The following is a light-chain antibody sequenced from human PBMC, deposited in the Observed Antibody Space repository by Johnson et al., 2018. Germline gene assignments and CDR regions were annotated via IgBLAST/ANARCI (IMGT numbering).Light chain of an antibody. CDR1: SSNIGNNY. V-gene: IGLV1-51*02. CDR2: ENN. J-gene: IGLJ1*01. CDR3: GTWDGSLRAGNV. Sequence: QSVLTQPPSVSAAPGQKVTISCSGSSSNIGNNYVSWYQQLPGTAPKLLIYENNKRPSGIPDRLSGSKSGTSATLGITGLQTGDEADYYCGTWDGSLRAGNVFGTGTKVTVL.